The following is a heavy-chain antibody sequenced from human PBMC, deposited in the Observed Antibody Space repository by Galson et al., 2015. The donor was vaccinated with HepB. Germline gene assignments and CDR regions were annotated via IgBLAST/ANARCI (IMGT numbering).Heavy chain of an antibody. CDR2: INTDNGNA. CDR1: GYIFNRNA. V-gene: IGHV1-3*04. Sequence: SVKVSCKASGYIFNRNAIHWVRQAPGQGLEWMGWINTDNGNAKYSQTFQGRVTITRDTSASTAYMELTSLTSEDTAVYFCARDGGSGWYRFVWGQGTLVTVSS. CDR3: ARDGGSGWYRFV. J-gene: IGHJ4*02. D-gene: IGHD6-19*01.